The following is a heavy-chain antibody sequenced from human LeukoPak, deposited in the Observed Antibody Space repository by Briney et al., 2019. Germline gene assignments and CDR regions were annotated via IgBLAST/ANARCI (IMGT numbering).Heavy chain of an antibody. Sequence: GGSLRLSCTASGFTFGDYAVSWFRQAPGKGLEWVGFIRSKAYGWATEYAASVKGRFTISRDDSKSIAYLQMNSLKTEDTAVYYCTRQGLAYYYDSTGYYPPGYWGQGTLVTVSS. CDR2: IRSKAYGWAT. V-gene: IGHV3-49*03. J-gene: IGHJ4*02. CDR1: GFTFGDYA. D-gene: IGHD3-22*01. CDR3: TRQGLAYYYDSTGYYPPGY.